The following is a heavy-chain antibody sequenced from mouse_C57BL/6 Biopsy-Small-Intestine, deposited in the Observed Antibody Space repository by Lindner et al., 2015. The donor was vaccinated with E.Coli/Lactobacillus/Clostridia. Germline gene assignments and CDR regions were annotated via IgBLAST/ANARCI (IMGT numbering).Heavy chain of an antibody. CDR2: INPSSYYT. D-gene: IGHD4-1*01. CDR3: ARDWDYFDY. J-gene: IGHJ2*01. CDR1: GYTFTSYW. V-gene: IGHV1-7*01. Sequence: VQLQESGAERAKPGASVKMSCKASGYTFTSYWIHWVKQRPGQGLEWIGFINPSSYYTEYNQKFKDKATLTADKSSSTAYMQLSSLTSEDSAVYYCARDWDYFDYWGQGTTLTVSS.